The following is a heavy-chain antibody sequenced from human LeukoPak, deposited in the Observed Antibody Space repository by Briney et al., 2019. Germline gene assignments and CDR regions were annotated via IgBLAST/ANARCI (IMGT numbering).Heavy chain of an antibody. CDR1: GSPLSSSGVG. Sequence: ESRPTLVKPTQILTLNCTYSGSPLSSSGVGVGWIRQPPGKALEWLALIYWDDDRRYSPSLKSRLTITNDTSKTHVVLTLTNMDPVDRATHVCAHTPAYYYLPPYFDYWRQGALVTVSS. CDR3: AHTPAYYYLPPYFDY. CDR2: IYWDDDR. V-gene: IGHV2-5*02. D-gene: IGHD2/OR15-2a*01. J-gene: IGHJ4*02.